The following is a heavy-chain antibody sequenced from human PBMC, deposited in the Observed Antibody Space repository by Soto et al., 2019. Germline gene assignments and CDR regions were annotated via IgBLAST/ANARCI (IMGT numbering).Heavy chain of an antibody. CDR3: ARGGWYSYGSVYFDY. Sequence: PSETLSLTCAVYGGSFSCYYWSWIRQPPGKGLEWIGEINHSGSTNYNPSLKSRVTISVDTSKNQYSLKLSSVTAADTAVYYCARGGWYSYGSVYFDYWGQGTLVTVSS. CDR2: INHSGST. V-gene: IGHV4-34*01. J-gene: IGHJ4*02. CDR1: GGSFSCYY. D-gene: IGHD5-18*01.